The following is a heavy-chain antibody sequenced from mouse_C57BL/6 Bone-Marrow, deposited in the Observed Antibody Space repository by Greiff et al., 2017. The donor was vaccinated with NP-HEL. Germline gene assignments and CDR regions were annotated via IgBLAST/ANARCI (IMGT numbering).Heavy chain of an antibody. CDR3: AKEGRIYYYGSSERDYAMDY. V-gene: IGHV1-26*01. CDR2: INPNNGGT. Sequence: EVKLQQSGPELVKPGASVKISCKASGYTFTDYYMNWVKQSHGKSLEWIGDINPNNGGTSYNQKFKGKATLTVDKSSSTAYMELRSLTSEDSAVYYCAKEGRIYYYGSSERDYAMDYWGQGTSVTVSS. CDR1: GYTFTDYY. D-gene: IGHD1-1*01. J-gene: IGHJ4*01.